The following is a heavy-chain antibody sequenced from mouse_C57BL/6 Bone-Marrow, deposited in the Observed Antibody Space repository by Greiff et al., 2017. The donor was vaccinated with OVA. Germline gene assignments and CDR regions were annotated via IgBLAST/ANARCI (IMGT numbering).Heavy chain of an antibody. CDR2: LDPNSGGT. CDR1: GYTFTSYW. Sequence: VQLQQPGAELVKPGASVHLSCKASGYTFTSYWMHWVKQRPGRGLECIGRLDPNSGGTKYNEKFKSKATLTVDKPSSTAYMQLSSLTSEDSAVYYCANLYGNYGWFDYWGQGTTLTVSS. V-gene: IGHV1-72*01. D-gene: IGHD2-1*01. CDR3: ANLYGNYGWFDY. J-gene: IGHJ2*01.